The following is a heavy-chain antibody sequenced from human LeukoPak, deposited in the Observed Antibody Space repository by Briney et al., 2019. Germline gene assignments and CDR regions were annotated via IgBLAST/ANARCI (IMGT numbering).Heavy chain of an antibody. CDR2: IYSAGNT. CDR3: ARVSSSGWYVFDY. D-gene: IGHD6-19*01. CDR1: GFTVSSNY. V-gene: IGHV3-53*01. J-gene: IGHJ4*02. Sequence: GGSLRLSCAASGFTVSSNYMSWVRQAPGKGLERVSVIYSAGNTNYADSVKGRFTISRDNSKNTVYLQMNSLRAEDTAVYYCARVSSSGWYVFDYWGQGTLVTVSS.